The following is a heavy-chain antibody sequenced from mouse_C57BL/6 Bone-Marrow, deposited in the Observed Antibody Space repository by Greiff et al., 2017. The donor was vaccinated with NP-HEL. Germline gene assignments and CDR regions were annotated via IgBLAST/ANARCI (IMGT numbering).Heavy chain of an antibody. CDR1: GFTFSDAW. Sequence: EVMLVESGGGLVQPGGSMKLSCAASGFTFSDAWMDWVRQSPEKGLEWVAEIRNKANNHATYYAESVKGRFTISRDDSKSSVYLQMNSLRAEDTGIYYCTRRPNYYGRAWFAYWGQGTLVTVSA. D-gene: IGHD1-1*01. J-gene: IGHJ3*01. V-gene: IGHV6-6*01. CDR3: TRRPNYYGRAWFAY. CDR2: IRNKANNHAT.